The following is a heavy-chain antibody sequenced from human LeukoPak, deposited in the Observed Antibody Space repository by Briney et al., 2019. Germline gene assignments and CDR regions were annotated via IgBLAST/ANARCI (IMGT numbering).Heavy chain of an antibody. CDR2: INHSGST. D-gene: IGHD6-6*01. CDR3: ARRFSYSSSSGVGY. Sequence: TSETLSLTCAVYGGSFSGYYYNWIRQPPGKGLEWIGEINHSGSTNYNPSLKSRVTISVDTSKNQFSLKLSSVTAADTAVYFCARRFSYSSSSGVGYWGQGTLVTVSS. V-gene: IGHV4-34*01. J-gene: IGHJ4*02. CDR1: GGSFSGYY.